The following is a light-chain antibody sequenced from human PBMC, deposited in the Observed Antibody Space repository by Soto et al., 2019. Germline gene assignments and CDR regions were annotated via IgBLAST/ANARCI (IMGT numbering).Light chain of an antibody. J-gene: IGLJ2*01. CDR1: SSDVGGYNY. V-gene: IGLV2-8*01. CDR3: SSYAGSNIL. CDR2: EVS. Sequence: QSALTQPPSASGSPGQSVTISCTGTSSDVGGYNYVSWYQQHPGKAPKLMIYEVSKRPSGVPDRFSGSKSGNTASLTVSGLQAEAESDYYCSSYAGSNILFGGGTKLTVL.